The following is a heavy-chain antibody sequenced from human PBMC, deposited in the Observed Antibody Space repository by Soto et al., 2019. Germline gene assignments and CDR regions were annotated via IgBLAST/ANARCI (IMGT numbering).Heavy chain of an antibody. J-gene: IGHJ4*02. CDR3: ARYPLASYYFDY. CDR1: GGSISSGAYS. V-gene: IGHV4-30-2*01. D-gene: IGHD6-6*01. Sequence: QLQLQESGSGLVKPSQTLSLTCAVSGGSISSGAYSWSWIRQPPGKGLEWIGYIHHSGSTYYNPSLQSRVTLAVDRSKNQFSLKLSSVTAADTAVYYCARYPLASYYFDYWGQGTLVTVSS. CDR2: IHHSGST.